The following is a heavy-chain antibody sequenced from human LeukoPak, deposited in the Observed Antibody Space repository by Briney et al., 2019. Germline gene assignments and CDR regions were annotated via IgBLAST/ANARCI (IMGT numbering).Heavy chain of an antibody. CDR2: INHSGST. CDR1: GGSFSGYY. CDR3: ARDSAGTSPFDY. V-gene: IGHV4-34*01. J-gene: IGHJ4*02. D-gene: IGHD6-19*01. Sequence: SETLSLTCAVCGGSFSGYYWSWIRQPPGKGLEWIGEINHSGSTNYNPSLKSRVTISVDTSKNQFSLKLSSVTAADTAVYYCARDSAGTSPFDYWGQGTLVTVSS.